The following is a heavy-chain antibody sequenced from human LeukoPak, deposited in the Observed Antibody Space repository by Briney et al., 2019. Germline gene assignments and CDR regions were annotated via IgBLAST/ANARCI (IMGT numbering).Heavy chain of an antibody. CDR2: IKQGGGEP. V-gene: IGHV3-7*03. J-gene: IGHJ4*02. CDR1: GFTFSRNW. Sequence: PGGSLRLSCAASGFTFSRNWMSWGRQAPGKGLGWVATIKQGGGEPYYVPSLKGRFPVSRDNSKNTLYLQMNSLRAEDTALYYCAKDISYSSGSYFDYWGPGTLVTVSS. CDR3: AKDISYSSGSYFDY. D-gene: IGHD6-19*01.